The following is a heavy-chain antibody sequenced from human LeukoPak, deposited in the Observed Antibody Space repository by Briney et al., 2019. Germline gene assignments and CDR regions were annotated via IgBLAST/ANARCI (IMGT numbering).Heavy chain of an antibody. J-gene: IGHJ1*01. D-gene: IGHD1-26*01. CDR2: IYPRDSDT. CDR3: ARSDQWELLFHH. CDR1: GYTFTSYW. V-gene: IGHV5-51*01. Sequence: GESLKISCKVSGYTFTSYWIGWVRQMPGKGLEWMGIIYPRDSDTRYSLSFQGQVTISVDKFISTAYLQWSSLKASDTAMYFCARSDQWELLFHHWGQGTLVTVSS.